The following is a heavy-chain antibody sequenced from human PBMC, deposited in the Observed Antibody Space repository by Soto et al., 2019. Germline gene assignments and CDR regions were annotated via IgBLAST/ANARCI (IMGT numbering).Heavy chain of an antibody. D-gene: IGHD5-18*01. CDR2: IWYDGSNK. CDR3: ARDGLTDTAMDPYYYYGMDV. V-gene: IGHV3-33*01. CDR1: GFTFSSYG. Sequence: QVQLVESGGGVVQPGRSLRLSCAASGFTFSSYGMHWVRQAPGKGLEWVAVIWYDGSNKYYADSAKGRFTISRDNSKNTLYLQMNSLRAEDTAVYYCARDGLTDTAMDPYYYYGMDVWGQGTTVTVSS. J-gene: IGHJ6*02.